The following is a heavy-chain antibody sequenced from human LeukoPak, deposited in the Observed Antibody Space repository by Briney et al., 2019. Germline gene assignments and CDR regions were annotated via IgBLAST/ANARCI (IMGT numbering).Heavy chain of an antibody. CDR3: ARSGGIAAAAMDY. CDR1: GFTFSSYG. D-gene: IGHD6-13*01. V-gene: IGHV3-33*01. CDR2: IWHDGSNK. J-gene: IGHJ4*02. Sequence: GGSLRLSCAASGFTFSSYGMHWVRQAPGKGLEWVAVIWHDGSNKYYADSVKGRFTISRDNSKNTLYLQMNSLRAEDTAVYYCARSGGIAAAAMDYWGQGTLVTVSS.